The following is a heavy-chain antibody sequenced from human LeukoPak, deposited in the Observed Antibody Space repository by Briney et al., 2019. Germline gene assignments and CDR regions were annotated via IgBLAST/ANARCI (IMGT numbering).Heavy chain of an antibody. Sequence: ASVKVSCKTSGYTFSNFGINWVRQAPGQGLEWMGWISGNSDNPNYGQKFQGRFTVTTDSSTSTAYMELRNLRLDDTAVYYCARDGTSTDDYWGQGTLVTVSS. D-gene: IGHD2-2*01. CDR1: GYTFSNFG. CDR3: ARDGTSTDDY. CDR2: ISGNSDNP. V-gene: IGHV1-18*01. J-gene: IGHJ4*02.